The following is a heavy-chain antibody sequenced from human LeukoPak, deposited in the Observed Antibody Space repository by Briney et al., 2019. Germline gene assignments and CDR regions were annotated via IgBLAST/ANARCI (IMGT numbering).Heavy chain of an antibody. J-gene: IGHJ4*02. CDR3: ARDGYYYGSGRWSYYFDY. Sequence: ASVKVSCKASGYTFTSYGISWVRQAPGQGLEWMGWVSAYNGNTNYAQKFQGRVTMTTDTSTSTAYMELRSLRSDDTAVYYCARDGYYYGSGRWSYYFDYWGQGTLVTVSS. V-gene: IGHV1-18*01. CDR2: VSAYNGNT. CDR1: GYTFTSYG. D-gene: IGHD3-10*01.